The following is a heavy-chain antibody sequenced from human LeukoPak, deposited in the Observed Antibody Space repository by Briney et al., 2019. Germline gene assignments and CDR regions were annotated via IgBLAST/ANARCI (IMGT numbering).Heavy chain of an antibody. CDR2: INQDGSEK. V-gene: IGHV3-7*01. J-gene: IGHJ4*02. CDR1: GFTFSSYA. CDR3: ARERDGRFFDY. Sequence: PGGSLRLSCAASGFTFSSYAMHWVRQAPGKGLEWVANINQDGSEKYFVDSVKGRFTISRDNAKNSLHLQMNTLGAEATAVYYCARERDGRFFDYWGQGTLVTVSS. D-gene: IGHD5-24*01.